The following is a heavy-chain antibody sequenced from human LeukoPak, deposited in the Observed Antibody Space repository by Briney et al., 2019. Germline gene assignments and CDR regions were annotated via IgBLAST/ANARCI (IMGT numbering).Heavy chain of an antibody. J-gene: IGHJ6*02. V-gene: IGHV1-8*02. Sequence: GASVKVSCKASGYTFTSSGISWVRQAPGQGLEWMGWMNPNSGNTGHAQKFQGRVTMTRNTSISTAYMELSSLRSEDTAVYYCARGRTVETFMVRGVIIRLYYYGMDVWGQGTTVTVSS. CDR2: MNPNSGNT. CDR1: GYTFTSSG. CDR3: ARGRTVETFMVRGVIIRLYYYGMDV. D-gene: IGHD3-10*01.